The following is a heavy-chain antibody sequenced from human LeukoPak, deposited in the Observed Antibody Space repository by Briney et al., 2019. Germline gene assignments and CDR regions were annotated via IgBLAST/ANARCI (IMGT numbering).Heavy chain of an antibody. CDR1: GFTFSSYA. V-gene: IGHV3-64*01. CDR3: AKDPRDISTGNYDEFDI. CDR2: ISSNGSIT. Sequence: GGSLRLSCAASGFTFSSYAMHWVRQAPGKGLEYVSAISSNGSITFYANSVKGRFTISRDNSKNTLYLQMGSLRVEDMAVYYCAKDPRDISTGNYDEFDIWGQGTMVTVSS. J-gene: IGHJ3*02. D-gene: IGHD3-9*01.